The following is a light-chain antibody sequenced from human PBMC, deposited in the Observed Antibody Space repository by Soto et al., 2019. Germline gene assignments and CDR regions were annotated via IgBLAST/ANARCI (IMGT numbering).Light chain of an antibody. Sequence: ETVLTQSPLTLSLSPGDRATLSFRASQSVSNSYLAWYQQKPGQAPRLLIYAASNRATGNPDRFSGSGSGTDFTLTISRLETEEFAVYYCKQNGSSGTFGQGTKV. CDR3: KQNGSSGT. V-gene: IGKV3-20*01. J-gene: IGKJ1*01. CDR1: QSVSNSY. CDR2: AAS.